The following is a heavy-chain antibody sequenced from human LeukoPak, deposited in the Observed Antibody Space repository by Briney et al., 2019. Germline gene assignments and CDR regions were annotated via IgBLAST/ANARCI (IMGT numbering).Heavy chain of an antibody. Sequence: SVKVSCKASGGTFSSYAISWVRQAPGQGLEWMGGIIPIFGTANYAQKFQGRVTITADKSTSTAYMELSSLRSDGTAVYYCARGFWPNDHYYGSGLNWFDPWGQGTLVTVSS. CDR3: ARGFWPNDHYYGSGLNWFDP. J-gene: IGHJ5*02. CDR2: IIPIFGTA. CDR1: GGTFSSYA. V-gene: IGHV1-69*06. D-gene: IGHD3-10*01.